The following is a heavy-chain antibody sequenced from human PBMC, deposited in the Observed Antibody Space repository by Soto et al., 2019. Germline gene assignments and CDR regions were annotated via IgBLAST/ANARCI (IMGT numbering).Heavy chain of an antibody. J-gene: IGHJ4*02. CDR2: IDPSESYT. CDR3: GRSGRDESQLDY. D-gene: IGHD1-26*01. V-gene: IGHV5-10-1*01. Sequence: SSDLSGYMFSQTCNNSVRHMPGKGLEWMGRIDPSESYTNYSPSFEGHVTFLVDKSVSTTYVQWSSLKASDTSCYYCGRSGRDESQLDYWGQGVRGTGSA. CDR1: GYMFSQTC.